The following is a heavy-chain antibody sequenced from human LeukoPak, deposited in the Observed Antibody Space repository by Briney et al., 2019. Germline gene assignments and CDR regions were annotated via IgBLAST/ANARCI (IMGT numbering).Heavy chain of an antibody. CDR1: GYTLTNYG. CDR3: ARVKGGTTAATFDI. CDR2: ISTYNSSP. D-gene: IGHD1-26*01. V-gene: IGHV1-18*01. J-gene: IGHJ3*02. Sequence: ASVTVSCKASGYTLTNYGISWVRQAPGQGLEWMGWISTYNSSPNYAQKFQGRVTMATDTSTNTAYMELRSLRSDDTAMYYCARVKGGTTAATFDIWGQGTAVTVSS.